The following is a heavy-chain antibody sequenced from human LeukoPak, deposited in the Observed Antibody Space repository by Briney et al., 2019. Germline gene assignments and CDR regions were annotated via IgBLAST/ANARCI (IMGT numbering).Heavy chain of an antibody. CDR1: GDSISSYY. V-gene: IGHV4-59*01. D-gene: IGHD3-22*01. CDR3: ASHNYYDTD. CDR2: IYSSGST. J-gene: IGHJ4*02. Sequence: SETLSLTCTVSGDSISSYYWSWIRQPPGKGLEWIGYIYSSGSTNYNPSLKSRVTISVDTSKNQFSLKLSSVTAADTAVYYCASHNYYDTDWGQGTLVTVSS.